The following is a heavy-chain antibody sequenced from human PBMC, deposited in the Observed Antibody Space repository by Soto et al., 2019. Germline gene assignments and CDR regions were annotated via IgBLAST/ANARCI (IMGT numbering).Heavy chain of an antibody. D-gene: IGHD4-17*01. CDR1: GLPHSNFA. CDR2: IYGNGGGI. CDR3: SKAAVYGDGLWLMDH. J-gene: IGHJ4*02. V-gene: IGHV3-23*01. Sequence: PGGSLRLSCTASGLPHSNFAMTWVRQAPGKGLECVSGIYGNGGGIEYADSVKGRFTISRDNSKNTVYPQMTDLRADDTAVYYCSKAAVYGDGLWLMDHWGQGTQVTVSS.